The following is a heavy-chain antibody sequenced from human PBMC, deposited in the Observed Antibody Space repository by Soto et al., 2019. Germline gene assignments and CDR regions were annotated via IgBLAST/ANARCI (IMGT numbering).Heavy chain of an antibody. Sequence: GGSLRLSCAASGFTFSSYGMHWVRQAPGKGLEWVEVISYDGSNKYYADSVKGRFTISRDSSKNTLYLQMNSLRAEDTAVYYCAKDAYCSSTSCHNYYYYYYGMDVWGQGTTVTVSS. CDR1: GFTFSSYG. CDR3: AKDAYCSSTSCHNYYYYYYGMDV. J-gene: IGHJ6*02. V-gene: IGHV3-30*18. D-gene: IGHD2-2*02. CDR2: ISYDGSNK.